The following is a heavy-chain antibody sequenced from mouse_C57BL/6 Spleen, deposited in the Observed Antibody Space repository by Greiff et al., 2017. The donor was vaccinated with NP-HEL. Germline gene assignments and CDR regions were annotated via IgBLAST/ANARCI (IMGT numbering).Heavy chain of an antibody. D-gene: IGHD2-5*01. V-gene: IGHV5-15*01. J-gene: IGHJ4*01. CDR1: GFTFSDYG. CDR3: ASAYYSNSHAMDY. Sequence: DVKLVESGGGLVQPGGSLKLSCAASGFTFSDYGMAWVRQAPRKGPEWVAFISNLAYSIYYADTVTGRFTISRENAKNTLYLDMSSLRSADTAMYYCASAYYSNSHAMDYWGQGTSVTVSS. CDR2: ISNLAYSI.